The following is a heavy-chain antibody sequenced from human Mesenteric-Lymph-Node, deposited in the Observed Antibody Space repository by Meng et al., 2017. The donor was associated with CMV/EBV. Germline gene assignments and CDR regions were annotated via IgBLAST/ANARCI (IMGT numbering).Heavy chain of an antibody. D-gene: IGHD3-10*01. V-gene: IGHV1-46*01. J-gene: IGHJ4*02. CDR2: INPSGGST. Sequence: ASVKVSCKASGYTFTGYYMHWVRQAPGQGLEWMGIINPSGGSTTYAQKFQGRATMSRDTSTNTIYMELSSLKSEDTAVYYCARESSRPPYFYGSGSSRLDCWGQGTLVTVSS. CDR1: GYTFTGYY. CDR3: ARESSRPPYFYGSGSSRLDC.